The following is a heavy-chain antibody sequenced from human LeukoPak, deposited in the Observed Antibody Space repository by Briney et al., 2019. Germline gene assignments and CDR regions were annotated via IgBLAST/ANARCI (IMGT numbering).Heavy chain of an antibody. J-gene: IGHJ4*02. CDR2: ISSSSSYT. Sequence: GGSLRLSCAASGFTFSDYYMSWIRRAPGKGLEWVSYISSSSSYTNYADSVKGRFTISRDNAKNSLYLQMNSLRAEDTAVYYCARGGIAVAGQPSDYWGQGTLVTVSS. CDR3: ARGGIAVAGQPSDY. V-gene: IGHV3-11*06. D-gene: IGHD6-19*01. CDR1: GFTFSDYY.